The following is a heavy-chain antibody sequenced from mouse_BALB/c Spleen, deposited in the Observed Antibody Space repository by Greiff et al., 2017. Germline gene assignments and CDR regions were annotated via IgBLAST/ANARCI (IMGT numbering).Heavy chain of an antibody. CDR3: ARGGSYDY. D-gene: IGHD1-1*02. CDR2: INPYNGDT. Sequence: EVKLVESGPELVKPGASVKISCKASGYSFTGYFMNWVMQSHGKSLEWIGRINPYNGDTFYNQKFKGKATLTVDKSSSTAHMELRSLASEDSAVYYCARGGSYDYWGQGTTLTVSS. V-gene: IGHV1-20*02. J-gene: IGHJ2*01. CDR1: GYSFTGYF.